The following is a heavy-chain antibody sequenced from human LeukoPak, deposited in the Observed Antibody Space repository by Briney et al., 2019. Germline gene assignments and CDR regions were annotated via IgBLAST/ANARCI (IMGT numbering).Heavy chain of an antibody. CDR3: ARSPPIYYYDSSGYYYSPYYYGMDV. J-gene: IGHJ6*02. CDR2: ISYDGFNK. D-gene: IGHD3-22*01. Sequence: GGSLRLSCAASGFTFSTYPMHWVRQASGKGLEWVAVISYDGFNKFYADSVKGRFTISRDDSKNTLYLQMNSLRAEDTAVYYCARSPPIYYYDSSGYYYSPYYYGMDVWGQGTTVTVSS. V-gene: IGHV3-30-3*01. CDR1: GFTFSTYP.